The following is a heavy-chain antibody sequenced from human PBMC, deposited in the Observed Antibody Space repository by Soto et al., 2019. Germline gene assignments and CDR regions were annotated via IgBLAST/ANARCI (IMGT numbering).Heavy chain of an antibody. CDR2: SSPYNGNT. CDR1: GYTFINYD. D-gene: IGHD1-20*01. J-gene: IGHJ4*02. CDR3: ARGRITDLGTFDY. V-gene: IGHV1-18*01. Sequence: QVQLVQSGAEMKKPGASVKVSCKASGYTFINYDISWLRQAPGQGLEWMGWSSPYNGNTNYAHTFQGRVTMTADTSASSGYMELRSLRSDDTAVYFCARGRITDLGTFDYWGQGTLVTVSS.